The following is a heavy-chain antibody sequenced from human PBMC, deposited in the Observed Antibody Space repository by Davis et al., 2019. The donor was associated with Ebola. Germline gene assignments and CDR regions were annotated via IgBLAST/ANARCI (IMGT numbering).Heavy chain of an antibody. D-gene: IGHD3-22*01. V-gene: IGHV3-23*01. Sequence: GESLKISCAASGFTFSNYAMSWVRQAPGKGLEWVSAISGGVGSTYYADSVKGRFTISRDNSKNTLYLQMNSLRAEDTAVYYCAKQLSSAWTQGTLVTVSS. CDR1: GFTFSNYA. CDR2: ISGGVGST. J-gene: IGHJ5*02. CDR3: AKQLSSA.